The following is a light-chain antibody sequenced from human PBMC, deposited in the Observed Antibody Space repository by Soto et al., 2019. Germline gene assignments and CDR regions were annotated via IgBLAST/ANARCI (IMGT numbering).Light chain of an antibody. CDR2: DAS. J-gene: IGKJ3*01. CDR1: QSVSTS. V-gene: IGKV3-11*01. Sequence: ESVLTQCPATLSFSPGERATLSCRASQSVSTSLSWYQHNPGQAPRLLIYDASNRATGVPDRFSGSGSGTDFTLTISSLEPEDFAVYFCQQRNNWPPEFTFGPGTKVDIK. CDR3: QQRNNWPPEFT.